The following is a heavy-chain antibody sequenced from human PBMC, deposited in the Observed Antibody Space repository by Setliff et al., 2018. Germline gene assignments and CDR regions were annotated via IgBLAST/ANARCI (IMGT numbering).Heavy chain of an antibody. CDR1: DGSLSAYY. CDR3: ARGGTFRYFDF. Sequence: SETLSLTCTVSDGSLSAYYWSWIRQPPGKGLEFIGYAYYSGTANYSPSLRSRLTISVDTSKNQFSLKLRSVTAADTAVYYCARGGTFRYFDFWGQGAPVTVSS. D-gene: IGHD5-12*01. J-gene: IGHJ4*02. CDR2: AYYSGTA. V-gene: IGHV4-59*01.